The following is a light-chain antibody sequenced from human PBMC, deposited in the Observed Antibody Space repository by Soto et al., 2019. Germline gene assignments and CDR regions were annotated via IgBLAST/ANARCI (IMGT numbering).Light chain of an antibody. CDR2: AAS. Sequence: DIQLTQSPSFLSASVGDRVTITCRASQGIRNFLAWYQQKLGKAPKLLIYAASTLESGVSLRFSGSGSGTEGTLTISNLQPEDFATYYSQHRNRYPRARAFGGGTKVEI. J-gene: IGKJ4*01. CDR3: QHRNRYPRARA. CDR1: QGIRNF. V-gene: IGKV1-9*01.